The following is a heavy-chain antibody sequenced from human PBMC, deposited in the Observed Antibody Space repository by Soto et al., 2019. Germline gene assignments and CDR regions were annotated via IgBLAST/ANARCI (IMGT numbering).Heavy chain of an antibody. D-gene: IGHD2-8*01. CDR3: ARAGQSSTVYALILHWLDP. V-gene: IGHV1-18*04. J-gene: IGHJ5*02. CDR1: GYTFSDYA. CDR2: ISAYNGNT. Sequence: ASVKVSCKASGYTFSDYAITWVRQAPGQGLEWMGWISAYNGNTKYAQKFQGRVTMTTDTSTNTAHMELRSLGSDDTAVYYCARAGQSSTVYALILHWLDPWGQGTLVTVSS.